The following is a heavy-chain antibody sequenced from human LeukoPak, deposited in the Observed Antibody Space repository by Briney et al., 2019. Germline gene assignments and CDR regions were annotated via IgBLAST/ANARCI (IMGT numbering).Heavy chain of an antibody. Sequence: GGSLRLSCAASGFTFSNYAMPWVRQAPGKGLEWVAFIQYDGTNKYYADSVKGRFTISRDNSKNTLYLQMNSLRAEDTAVYYCARCDKQWLVTYYYYYMDVWGKGTTVTISS. CDR3: ARCDKQWLVTYYYYYMDV. D-gene: IGHD6-19*01. CDR1: GFTFSNYA. CDR2: IQYDGTNK. V-gene: IGHV3-30*02. J-gene: IGHJ6*03.